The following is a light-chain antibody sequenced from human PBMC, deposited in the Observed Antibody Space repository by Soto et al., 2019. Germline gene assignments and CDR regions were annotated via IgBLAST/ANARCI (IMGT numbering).Light chain of an antibody. CDR2: DVS. Sequence: EMVLTQSPATLCLSPGERATLSCRATHNIYDNLAWYRQKSGKSPRLLIYDVSPRETGVPAVVNCTGAETECTRTISGLKSEDSEVFVCQQYNKWTFSFGQGTRLEI. V-gene: IGKV3-15*01. CDR3: QQYNKWTFS. J-gene: IGKJ5*01. CDR1: HNIYDN.